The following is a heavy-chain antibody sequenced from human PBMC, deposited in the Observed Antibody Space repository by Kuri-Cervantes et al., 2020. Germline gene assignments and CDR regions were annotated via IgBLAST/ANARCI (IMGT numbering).Heavy chain of an antibody. V-gene: IGHV3-15*01. CDR1: GFTFSNAW. CDR3: TTGDIVVVPAAVLNYYFDY. Sequence: LSLTCAASGFTFSNAWMSWVRQAPGKGLEWVGRIKSKTDGGTTDYAAPVKGRFTISRDGSKNTLYLQMNSLKTEDTAVYYCTTGDIVVVPAAVLNYYFDYWGQGTLVTVSS. J-gene: IGHJ4*02. CDR2: IKSKTDGGTT. D-gene: IGHD2-2*01.